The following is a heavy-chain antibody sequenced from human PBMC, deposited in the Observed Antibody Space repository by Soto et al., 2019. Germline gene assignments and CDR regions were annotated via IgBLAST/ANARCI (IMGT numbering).Heavy chain of an antibody. J-gene: IGHJ4*02. CDR1: SGSFSGYY. CDR3: ARGRLFPTPSGLAITYFDY. V-gene: IGHV4-34*01. Sequence: QVQLQQWGAGLLKPSETLSLTCAVYSGSFSGYYYSWIRQPPGKGLEWIGEITHGGSTTYSPSLKSRVTMSLDTSKNQFSLKMTSVTAADTAVYCCARGRLFPTPSGLAITYFDYWGQGSLVSVSS. D-gene: IGHD3-9*01. CDR2: ITHGGST.